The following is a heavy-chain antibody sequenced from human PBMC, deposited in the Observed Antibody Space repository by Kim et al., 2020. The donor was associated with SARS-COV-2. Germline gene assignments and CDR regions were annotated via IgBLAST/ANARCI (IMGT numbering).Heavy chain of an antibody. D-gene: IGHD6-13*01. J-gene: IGHJ4*02. V-gene: IGHV4-59*01. CDR3: ARFFGIAAAGGSGYFDY. Sequence: LKSRVTISVDTSKNQFSLKLSSVTAADTAVYYCARFFGIAAAGGSGYFDYWGQGTLVTVSS.